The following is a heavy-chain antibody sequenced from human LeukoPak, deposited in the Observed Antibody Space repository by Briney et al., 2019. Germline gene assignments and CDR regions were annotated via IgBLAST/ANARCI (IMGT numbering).Heavy chain of an antibody. CDR2: IYYSGST. V-gene: IGHV4-39*07. J-gene: IGHJ6*03. CDR3: AILLWFGGFYYYYYHYMDV. CDR1: SGSISSSSYY. Sequence: SETLSLTCTVSSGSISSSSYYWGWIRQPPGKGLEWIGSIYYSGSTYYNPSLKSRVTISVDTSKNQFSLKLSSVTAADTAVYYCAILLWFGGFYYYYYHYMDVWGKGTTVTVSS. D-gene: IGHD3-10*01.